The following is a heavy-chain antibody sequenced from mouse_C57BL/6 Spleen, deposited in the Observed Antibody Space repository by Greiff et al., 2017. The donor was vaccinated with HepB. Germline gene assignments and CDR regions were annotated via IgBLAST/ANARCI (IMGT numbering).Heavy chain of an antibody. CDR1: GYTFTSYW. J-gene: IGHJ4*01. CDR2: IDPNSGGT. D-gene: IGHD3-2*02. CDR3: ARSGYPYAMDY. Sequence: QVQLKQPGAELVKPGASVKLSCKASGYTFTSYWMHWVKQRPGRGLGWIGRIDPNSGGTKYNEKFKSKATLTVDKPSSTAYMQLSSLTSEDSAVYYCARSGYPYAMDYWGQGTSVTVSS. V-gene: IGHV1-72*01.